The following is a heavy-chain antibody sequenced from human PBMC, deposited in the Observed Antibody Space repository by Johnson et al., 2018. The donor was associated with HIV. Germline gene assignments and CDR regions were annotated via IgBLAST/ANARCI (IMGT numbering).Heavy chain of an antibody. V-gene: IGHV3-30*18. J-gene: IGHJ3*02. CDR1: GFTFSSYG. D-gene: IGHD5-12*01. CDR2: ISYDGSNI. Sequence: VQLVESGGDVVQPGRSLRLSCAASGFTFSSYGMHWVRQAPGKGLDWVADISYDGSNIYYADSVKGRFTISRDNSKNTLYLQMNSLRAEDTAVFYCAKIVATSDDVFDIWGQGTMVTVSS. CDR3: AKIVATSDDVFDI.